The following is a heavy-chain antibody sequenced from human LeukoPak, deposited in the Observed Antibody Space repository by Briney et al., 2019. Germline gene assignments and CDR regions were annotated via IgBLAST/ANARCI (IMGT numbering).Heavy chain of an antibody. CDR2: INHSGST. CDR1: GESFSGYY. Sequence: SETLSLTCAVYGESFSGYYWSWIRQPPGKGLEWIGEINHSGSTNYNPSLKSRVTISVDTSKNQFSLKLSSVTAADTAVYYCASGGTMVRGVIPRDYWGQGALVTVSS. V-gene: IGHV4-34*01. J-gene: IGHJ4*02. D-gene: IGHD3-10*01. CDR3: ASGGTMVRGVIPRDY.